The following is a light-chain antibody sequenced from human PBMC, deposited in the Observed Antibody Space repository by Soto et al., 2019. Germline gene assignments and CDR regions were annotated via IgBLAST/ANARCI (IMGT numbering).Light chain of an antibody. CDR1: SSNIGAGYD. CDR2: GNN. CDR3: QSYDSTLSKV. Sequence: QAVVTQPPSVSGAPGQRVTISCTGSSSNIGAGYDVHWYQHLPGTAPKLLIYGNNNRPSGVPGRFSGSTSGTSASLAITGLQAEDEADYYCQSYDSTLSKVFGGGTKVTVL. V-gene: IGLV1-40*01. J-gene: IGLJ2*01.